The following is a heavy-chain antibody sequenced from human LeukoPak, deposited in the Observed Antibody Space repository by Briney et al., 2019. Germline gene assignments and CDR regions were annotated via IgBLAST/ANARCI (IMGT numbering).Heavy chain of an antibody. CDR3: ARGLIAAAGTVSY. J-gene: IGHJ4*02. Sequence: GASVKVSCKASGYTFTSYDINWVRQATGQGLEWMGWMNPNSGNTGYAQKFQGRVTVTRNTSISTAYMELGSLRSDDTAVYYCARGLIAAAGTVSYWGQGTLVTVSS. CDR2: MNPNSGNT. D-gene: IGHD6-13*01. V-gene: IGHV1-8*01. CDR1: GYTFTSYD.